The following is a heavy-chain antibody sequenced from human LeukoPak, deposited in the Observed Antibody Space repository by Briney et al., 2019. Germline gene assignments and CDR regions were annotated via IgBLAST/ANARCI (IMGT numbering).Heavy chain of an antibody. Sequence: PSQTLSLTCTVSGGSVSSGGYYWTWVRQHPGKGLEWIGYMHYSGSAHYNPSLKSRLTISVDTSNNQFSLWLSSVTAADTAVYYCARDLAGHDAFGIWGQGTLVTVSS. D-gene: IGHD6-19*01. CDR2: MHYSGSA. CDR3: ARDLAGHDAFGI. CDR1: GGSVSSGGYY. J-gene: IGHJ3*02. V-gene: IGHV4-31*03.